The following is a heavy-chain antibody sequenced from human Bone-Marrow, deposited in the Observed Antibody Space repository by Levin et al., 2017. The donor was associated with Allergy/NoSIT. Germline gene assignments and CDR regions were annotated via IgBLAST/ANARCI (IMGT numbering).Heavy chain of an antibody. V-gene: IGHV3-21*01. J-gene: IGHJ3*02. CDR2: ISSSSSYI. CDR3: ASPYYDFWSGYYMETGDAFDI. D-gene: IGHD3-3*01. Sequence: GGSLRLSCAASGFTFSSYSMNWVRQAPGKGLEWVSSISSSSSYIYYADSVKGRFTISRDNAKNSLYLQMNSLRAEDTAVYYCASPYYDFWSGYYMETGDAFDIWGQGTMVTVSS. CDR1: GFTFSSYS.